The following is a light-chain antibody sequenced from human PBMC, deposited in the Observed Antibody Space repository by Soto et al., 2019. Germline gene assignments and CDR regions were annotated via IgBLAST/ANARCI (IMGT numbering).Light chain of an antibody. J-gene: IGKJ1*01. CDR3: QQYGNSPQT. Sequence: ILLTQSPGTLSLSPGERAALSCRASQSVSSSYLAWYQQKPGQAPRLLMYGASSRATGIPDRFSGSGSGTDFTLTISRLEPEDFAVYYCQQYGNSPQTFGQGTKVDIK. V-gene: IGKV3-20*01. CDR1: QSVSSSY. CDR2: GAS.